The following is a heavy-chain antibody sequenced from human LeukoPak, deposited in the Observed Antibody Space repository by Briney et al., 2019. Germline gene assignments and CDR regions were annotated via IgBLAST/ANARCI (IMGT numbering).Heavy chain of an antibody. J-gene: IGHJ4*02. D-gene: IGHD2-2*01. CDR3: ANTRSVNGFE. V-gene: IGHV3-23*01. CDR1: GFSFSNYA. CDR2: ISVSGSNT. Sequence: PGGALRLPCAASGFSFSNYAISWVRQAPGKGPEWVSAISVSGSNTYYADAVRGRFTISRDNSRNTLFLQMNSLRAEDTALYYCANTRSVNGFEWGQGTLVTVSS.